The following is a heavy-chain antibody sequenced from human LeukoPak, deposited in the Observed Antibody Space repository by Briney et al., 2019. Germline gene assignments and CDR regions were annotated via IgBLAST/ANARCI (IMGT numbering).Heavy chain of an antibody. V-gene: IGHV4-59*01. J-gene: IGHJ4*02. D-gene: IGHD6-19*01. CDR2: IYYSGST. CDR1: GGSISSYY. Sequence: SETLSLTCTVSGGSISSYYWSWIRQPPGKGLEWIGYIYYSGSTNYNPSLKSRVTISVDTSKNQFSLKLSPVTAADTAVYYCARNLVGKTDFDYWGQGTLVTVSS. CDR3: ARNLVGKTDFDY.